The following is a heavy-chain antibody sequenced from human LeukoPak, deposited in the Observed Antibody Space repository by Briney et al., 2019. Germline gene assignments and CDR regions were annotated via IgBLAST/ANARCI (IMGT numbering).Heavy chain of an antibody. D-gene: IGHD4-17*01. CDR3: ARSNNDGDYLGVGFDY. Sequence: GASVKVSCKNSGYAFINYAINWVRQAPGQGLEWMGWINTNTGNPTYAQGFTGRFVFSLDTSVSTTYLQISSLETEDTAIYYCARSNNDGDYLGVGFDYWGQGALVTVSS. J-gene: IGHJ4*02. CDR2: INTNTGNP. CDR1: GYAFINYA. V-gene: IGHV7-4-1*02.